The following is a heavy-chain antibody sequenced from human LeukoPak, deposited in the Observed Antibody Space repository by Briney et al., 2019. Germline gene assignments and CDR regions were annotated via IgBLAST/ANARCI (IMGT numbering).Heavy chain of an antibody. J-gene: IGHJ6*03. Sequence: GXXXXYYWSWIRQPPGXGLXWIGEINHSGSTNYNPSLKSRVTISVDTSKNQFSLKLSSVTAADKAVYYCGXXXXXXXXXXXXXXXXXYXXVWGKGTTVTVSS. CDR1: GXXXXYY. CDR2: INHSGST. V-gene: IGHV4-34*01. CDR3: GXXXXXXXXXXXXXXXXXYXXV.